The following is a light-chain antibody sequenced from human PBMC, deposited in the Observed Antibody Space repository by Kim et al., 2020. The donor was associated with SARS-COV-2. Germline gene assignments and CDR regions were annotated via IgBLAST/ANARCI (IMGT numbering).Light chain of an antibody. Sequence: VTPKAKVTITCRASQSIGSSLHWYQQKPDQSPKLLIKYASQSISGAPSRFSGSGSGTDFTLTINSLDAEDAETYYGHQSSRLAITFGQGTRLESK. V-gene: IGKV6-21*02. CDR2: YAS. CDR3: HQSSRLAIT. J-gene: IGKJ5*01. CDR1: QSIGSS.